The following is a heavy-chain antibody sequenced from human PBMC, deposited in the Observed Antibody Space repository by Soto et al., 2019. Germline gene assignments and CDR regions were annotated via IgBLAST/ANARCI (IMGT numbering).Heavy chain of an antibody. D-gene: IGHD3-22*01. CDR2: IVVGSGNT. CDR3: AAEDYYDSSGLDV. Sequence: GASVKVSCKASGFTFTSSAMQWVRQARGQRLEWIGWIVVGSGNTNYAQKFQERVTITRDMSTSTAHMELSSLRSEDTAVYYCAAEDYYDSSGLDVWGQGTMVTVSS. J-gene: IGHJ6*02. V-gene: IGHV1-58*02. CDR1: GFTFTSSA.